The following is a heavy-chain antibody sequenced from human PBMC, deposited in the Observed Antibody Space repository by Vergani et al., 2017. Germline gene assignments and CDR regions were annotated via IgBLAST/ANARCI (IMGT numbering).Heavy chain of an antibody. CDR2: ISSSSSYT. D-gene: IGHD3-9*01. Sequence: QVQLVESGGGLVKPGGSLRLSCAASGFTFSDYYMSWIRQAPGKGLEWVSYISSSSSYTNYADSVKGRFTISRDNAKNSLYLQMNSLRAEDTAVYYCAREAHYDILTGYSLNPNNWFDPWGQGTLVTVSS. CDR1: GFTFSDYY. CDR3: AREAHYDILTGYSLNPNNWFDP. J-gene: IGHJ5*02. V-gene: IGHV3-11*05.